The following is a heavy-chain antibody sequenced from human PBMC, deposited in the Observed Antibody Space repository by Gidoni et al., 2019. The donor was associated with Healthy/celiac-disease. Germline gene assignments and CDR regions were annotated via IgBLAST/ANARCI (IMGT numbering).Heavy chain of an antibody. CDR1: GFTFSDYY. J-gene: IGHJ4*02. V-gene: IGHV3-11*01. Sequence: QVQLVESGGGLVKPGGSLRLSCAASGFTFSDYYMCWIRQAPGKGLDGCSYMSSSCSTIYYADSVKGRFTITRENAKNSLYMQMNSLRAEDTAVYYCAREPGIAASLDYWGQGTLVTVSS. CDR3: AREPGIAASLDY. D-gene: IGHD6-13*01. CDR2: MSSSCSTI.